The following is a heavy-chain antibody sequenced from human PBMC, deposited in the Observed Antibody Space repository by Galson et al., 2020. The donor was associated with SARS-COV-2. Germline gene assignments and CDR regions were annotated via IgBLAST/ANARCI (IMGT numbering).Heavy chain of an antibody. CDR2: MNSDTGKT. CDR1: GYSFTSHD. D-gene: IGHD3-10*01. J-gene: IGHJ6*02. Sequence: ASVKVSCKTSGYSFTSHDINWVRRAAGRGLEWLGWMNSDTGKTGYAQKFQGRVTMTRDTSITTAYMELRSLKSEDSAVYWCARGGGSYYSDRDTYYSHGVGVWGQGTAVTVSS. V-gene: IGHV1-8*01. CDR3: ARGGGSYYSDRDTYYSHGVGV.